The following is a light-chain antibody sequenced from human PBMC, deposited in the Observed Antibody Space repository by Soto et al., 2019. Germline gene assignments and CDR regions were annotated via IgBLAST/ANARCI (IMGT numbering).Light chain of an antibody. Sequence: EIVMTQSPATLSVSPGERATLSCRASQSVSSNLAWYQQKPGQAPRLPIYGASTRATGIPARFSGGGSGTEFTLTISSLQSEDFAVYYCQQHNNWPLTFGQGTKLEIK. J-gene: IGKJ2*01. CDR2: GAS. CDR3: QQHNNWPLT. V-gene: IGKV3-15*01. CDR1: QSVSSN.